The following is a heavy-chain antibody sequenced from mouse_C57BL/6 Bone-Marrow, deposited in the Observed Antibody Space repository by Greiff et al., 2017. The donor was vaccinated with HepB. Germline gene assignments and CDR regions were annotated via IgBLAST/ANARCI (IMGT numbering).Heavy chain of an antibody. CDR3: ARGIDGYYPTFDY. J-gene: IGHJ2*01. CDR1: GYTFTDYY. D-gene: IGHD2-3*01. CDR2: INPNNGGT. V-gene: IGHV1-26*01. Sequence: EVQLQQSGPELVKPGASVKISCKASGYTFTDYYMNWVKQSHGKSLEWIGDINPNNGGTSYNQKFKGKATLTVDKSSSTAYMELRSLTSEDSAVYYCARGIDGYYPTFDYWGQGTTLTVSS.